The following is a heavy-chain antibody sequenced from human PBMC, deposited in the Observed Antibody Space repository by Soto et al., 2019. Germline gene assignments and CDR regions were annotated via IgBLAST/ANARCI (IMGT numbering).Heavy chain of an antibody. V-gene: IGHV3-30-3*01. CDR3: ARDRGGYQGGGMVV. Sequence: QVQLVESGGGVDQPGRSLRLSCAASGFTFSSYAMHWVRQAPGKGLEWVAVISYDGSNKYSADSVKGRFTISRDNSKNTLYLQKTSLRAEDTAVYYCARDRGGYQGGGMVVWGQGTTVTVSS. CDR2: ISYDGSNK. J-gene: IGHJ6*02. CDR1: GFTFSSYA. D-gene: IGHD2-2*01.